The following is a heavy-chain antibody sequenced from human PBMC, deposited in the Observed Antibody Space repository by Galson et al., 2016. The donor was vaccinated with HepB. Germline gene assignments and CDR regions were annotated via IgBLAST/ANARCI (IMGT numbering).Heavy chain of an antibody. J-gene: IGHJ4*02. V-gene: IGHV3-72*01. CDR3: ARLQYDCSVFHPFAC. CDR1: GFTFGDHHY. Sequence: SLRLSCAASGFTFGDHHYVDWVRQAPGKGLEWIGRSRDRAASYRTEFAASVKGRFTISRDDSKSSLYLQMNSLKTEDTAVYYCARLQYDCSVFHPFACWGQGTLVTVSS. D-gene: IGHD3-22*01. CDR2: SRDRAASYRT.